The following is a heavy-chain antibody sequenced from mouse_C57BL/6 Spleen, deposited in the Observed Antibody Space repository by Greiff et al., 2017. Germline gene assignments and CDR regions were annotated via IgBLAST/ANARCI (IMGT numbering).Heavy chain of an antibody. CDR2: IYPGSGST. V-gene: IGHV1-55*01. D-gene: IGHD3-2*02. Sequence: QVQLQQPGAELVKPGASVKMSCKASGYTFTSYWITWVKQRPGQGLEWIGDIYPGSGSTNYNEKFKSKATLTVDTSSSTAYMQLNSLTSEDSSVYYFARWGTAQAPGYWGQGTTLTVSS. CDR3: ARWGTAQAPGY. J-gene: IGHJ2*01. CDR1: GYTFTSYW.